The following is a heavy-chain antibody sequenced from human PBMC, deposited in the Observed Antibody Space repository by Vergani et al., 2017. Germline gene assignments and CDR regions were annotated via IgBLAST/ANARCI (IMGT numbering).Heavy chain of an antibody. V-gene: IGHV3-30*02. CDR1: GFSFNTYG. CDR2: IGYDGRIK. CDR3: AKDGRENSDYGYFDY. Sequence: QVQLVETGGGVVQPGGSLRLYCATSGFSFNTYGAHWVRQAPGKGLGWVAFIGYDGRIKYNVDSVKGRFTISRDTSKKTLSLQMRSLRADDTAVYYCAKDGRENSDYGYFDYRGQGTLVTVSS. D-gene: IGHD4-17*01. J-gene: IGHJ4*02.